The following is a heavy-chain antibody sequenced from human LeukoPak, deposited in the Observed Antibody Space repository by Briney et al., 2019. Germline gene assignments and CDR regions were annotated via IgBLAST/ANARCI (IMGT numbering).Heavy chain of an antibody. V-gene: IGHV1-2*02. CDR3: ARDGDSSGYFPDY. CDR2: INPNSGGT. D-gene: IGHD3-22*01. J-gene: IGHJ4*02. CDR1: GYTFTDYY. Sequence: GASVKVSCKASGYTFTDYYMHWVRQAPGQGLEWMGWINPNSGGTNYTQKFQGRVTMTRDTSISTAYMELSRLRSDDTAVYYCARDGDSSGYFPDYWGQGTLVTVSS.